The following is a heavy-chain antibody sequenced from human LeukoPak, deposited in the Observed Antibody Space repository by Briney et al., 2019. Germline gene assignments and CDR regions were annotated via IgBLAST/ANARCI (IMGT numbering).Heavy chain of an antibody. CDR3: ASTTDSSSSVDHFDY. CDR2: IYHSGST. D-gene: IGHD6-6*01. CDR1: GYSISSGYY. V-gene: IGHV4-38-2*01. J-gene: IGHJ4*02. Sequence: SETLSLTCAVSGYSISSGYYWGWIRQPPGKGLEWIGSIYHSGSTYYNPSLKSRVTISVDTSKNQFSLKLSSVTAADTAVYYCASTTDSSSSVDHFDYWGQGTLVTVSS.